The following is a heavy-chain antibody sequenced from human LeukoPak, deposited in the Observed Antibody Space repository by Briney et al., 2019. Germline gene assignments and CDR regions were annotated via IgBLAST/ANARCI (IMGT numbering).Heavy chain of an antibody. V-gene: IGHV4-4*07. D-gene: IGHD3-3*01. Sequence: SETLSLPCTVSGGSISSYYWSWIRQPAGKGLEWIGRIYTSGSTNYNPSLKSRVTMSVDTSKNQFSLKLSSVTAADTAVYYCARDRAMYYDFWSGKNPFDPWGQGTLVTVSS. J-gene: IGHJ5*02. CDR1: GGSISSYY. CDR3: ARDRAMYYDFWSGKNPFDP. CDR2: IYTSGST.